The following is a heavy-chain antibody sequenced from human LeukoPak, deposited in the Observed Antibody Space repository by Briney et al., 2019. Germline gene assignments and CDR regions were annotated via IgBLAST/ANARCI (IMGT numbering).Heavy chain of an antibody. J-gene: IGHJ3*02. CDR2: IYTSGST. CDR3: ASGVTVTKTNAFDI. CDR1: GGSISSYY. V-gene: IGHV4-4*07. D-gene: IGHD4-17*01. Sequence: PSETLSLTCTVSGGSISSYYWSWIRQPAGKGLQWIRRIYTSGSTNYNPSLKSRVTMSVDTSKNQFSLKLSSVTAADTAVYYCASGVTVTKTNAFDIWGQGTMVTVSS.